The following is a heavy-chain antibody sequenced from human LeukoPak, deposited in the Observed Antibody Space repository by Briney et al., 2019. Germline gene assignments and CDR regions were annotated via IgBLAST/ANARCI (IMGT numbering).Heavy chain of an antibody. Sequence: GGSLRLSCAASGFTFSSYWMSWVRQALGKGLEWVANIKQDESDKYYVDSVKGRFTISRDNAKNSLYLQMNSLRAEDTAVYYCARDYYGSGRTHGMDVWGQGTTVTVSS. CDR2: IKQDESDK. V-gene: IGHV3-7*01. CDR3: ARDYYGSGRTHGMDV. D-gene: IGHD3-10*01. J-gene: IGHJ6*02. CDR1: GFTFSSYW.